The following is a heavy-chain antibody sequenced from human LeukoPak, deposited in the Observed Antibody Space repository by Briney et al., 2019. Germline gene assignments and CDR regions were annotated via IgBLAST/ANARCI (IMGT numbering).Heavy chain of an antibody. Sequence: GGSLRLSCAASGFTFSSYWMSWVRQAPGKGLEWVTAIDPSSTYIYYADSVKGRFTISRDNAENSLYLQMNSLRVEDTAVYYCARAPTVLVGYCSSSSCQADYWGQGTLVTVSS. CDR3: ARAPTVLVGYCSSSSCQADY. D-gene: IGHD2-2*01. CDR1: GFTFSSYW. CDR2: IDPSSTYI. J-gene: IGHJ4*02. V-gene: IGHV3-21*01.